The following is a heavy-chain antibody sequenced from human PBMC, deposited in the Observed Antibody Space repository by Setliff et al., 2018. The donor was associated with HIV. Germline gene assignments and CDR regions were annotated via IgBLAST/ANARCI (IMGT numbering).Heavy chain of an antibody. Sequence: SETLSLTCTVSHGSGSINNHYWVWIRQPPGKGLQWIGSIYNSASTYYSPSLKRRVIMSVDTSKNRFSLRLSSVSAADTAVYYCARTSYNFWGGPDSWGQGTLVTVSS. CDR2: IYNSAST. J-gene: IGHJ4*02. V-gene: IGHV4-39*02. D-gene: IGHD3-3*01. CDR3: ARTSYNFWGGPDS. CDR1: HGSGSINNHY.